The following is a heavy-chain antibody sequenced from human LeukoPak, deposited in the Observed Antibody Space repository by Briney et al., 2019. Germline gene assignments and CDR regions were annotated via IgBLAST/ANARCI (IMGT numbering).Heavy chain of an antibody. CDR1: GFTFSSYS. CDR3: ARVGSVWSGYPADY. CDR2: ISSSSSYI. Sequence: GGSLRLSCAASGFTFSSYSMNWVRQAPGKGLEWVSSISSSSSYIYYADSVKGRFTISRDNAKNSLYLQMNSLRAEDTAVYYCARVGSVWSGYPADYWGQGTLVTVSS. D-gene: IGHD3-3*01. V-gene: IGHV3-21*01. J-gene: IGHJ4*02.